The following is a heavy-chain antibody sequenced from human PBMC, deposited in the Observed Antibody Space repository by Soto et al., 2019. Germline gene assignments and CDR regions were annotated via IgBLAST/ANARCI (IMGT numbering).Heavy chain of an antibody. Sequence: QLQLVESGGGVVQPGRSLRLSCAASGFTFSSYGMHWARQAPGEGLEWVAVISYDGNRKYYADSVKGRFTNSRDFSKNTVDLHMNSLRVEDTAVYFCARKGYGGRWSLDYWGQGILVTVSS. CDR3: ARKGYGGRWSLDY. CDR2: ISYDGNRK. J-gene: IGHJ4*02. CDR1: GFTFSSYG. D-gene: IGHD2-15*01. V-gene: IGHV3-30*03.